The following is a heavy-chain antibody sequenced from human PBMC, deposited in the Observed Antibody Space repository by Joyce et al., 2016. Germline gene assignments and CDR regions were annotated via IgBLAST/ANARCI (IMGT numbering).Heavy chain of an antibody. CDR1: GGPISGYY. CDR3: ARDVKRGYFDY. J-gene: IGHJ4*02. CDR2: IYYSESP. Sequence: QVQLQESGPGLVKFSETLSLTCTVSGGPISGYYWSWIRQPPGKGLEWIGYIYYSESPNYNPSLKSRVTISVDTSKNQFSLKLSSVTTADTAVYYCARDVKRGYFDYWGQGTLVTVSS. V-gene: IGHV4-59*01.